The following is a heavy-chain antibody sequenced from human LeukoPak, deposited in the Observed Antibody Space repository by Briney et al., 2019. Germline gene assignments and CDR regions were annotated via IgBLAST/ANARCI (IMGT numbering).Heavy chain of an antibody. Sequence: SETLSLTCTVSGGSISSSSYYWGWIRQPPGKGLEWIGSIYYSGSTNYNPSLKSRVTISVDTSKNQFSLKLSSVTAADTAVYCCARDRDYYDSSGYYHADWGQGTLVTVSS. CDR3: ARDRDYYDSSGYYHAD. J-gene: IGHJ4*02. D-gene: IGHD3-22*01. CDR2: IYYSGST. CDR1: GGSISSSSYY. V-gene: IGHV4-39*07.